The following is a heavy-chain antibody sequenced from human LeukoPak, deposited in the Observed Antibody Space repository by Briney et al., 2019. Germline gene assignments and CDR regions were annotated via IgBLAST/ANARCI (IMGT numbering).Heavy chain of an antibody. CDR1: GGSISSYY. D-gene: IGHD2-15*01. CDR2: IYTSGST. Sequence: SETLSLTCTVSGGSISSYYWSWIRQPAGKGLEWIGRIYTSGSTNYNPSLKGLVTMSVDTSKNQFSLKLTSVTAADTAVYYCARARRYSSGGSCSFHFDYWGQGTLVTVSS. J-gene: IGHJ4*02. CDR3: ARARRYSSGGSCSFHFDY. V-gene: IGHV4-4*07.